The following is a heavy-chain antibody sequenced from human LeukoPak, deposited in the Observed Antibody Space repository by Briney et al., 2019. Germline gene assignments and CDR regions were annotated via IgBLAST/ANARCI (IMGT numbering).Heavy chain of an antibody. D-gene: IGHD2-15*01. J-gene: IGHJ3*02. CDR3: ARGRYCSADICSGGDAFDI. CDR1: GGSINNYY. Sequence: PSETLSLTCTVSGGSINNYYWSWMRQPAGRALEWIGRIYTRGSTNYNPSLKSRVTMSVDTSKNQFSLKLSSVTAADTAVYYCARGRYCSADICSGGDAFDIWGQGTMVSVSS. CDR2: IYTRGST. V-gene: IGHV4-4*07.